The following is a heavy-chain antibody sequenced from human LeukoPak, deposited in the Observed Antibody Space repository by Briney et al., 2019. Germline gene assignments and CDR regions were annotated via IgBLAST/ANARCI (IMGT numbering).Heavy chain of an antibody. CDR2: IYYSGST. V-gene: IGHV4-39*01. J-gene: IGHJ4*02. CDR3: AARTAMVEYYIDY. Sequence: PSETLSLTCTVSGGFLSSSSSYWGWILQPPGKGREWIGSIYYSGSTYYNPSLKCRITISVDTSKNQFSLKLRSVTAADAAVYYYAARTAMVEYYIDYWGQGTLFTVSS. D-gene: IGHD5-18*01. CDR1: GGFLSSSSSY.